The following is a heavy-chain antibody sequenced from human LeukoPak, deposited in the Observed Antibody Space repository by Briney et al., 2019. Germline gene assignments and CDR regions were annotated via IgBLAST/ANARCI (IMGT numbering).Heavy chain of an antibody. D-gene: IGHD2-2*02. J-gene: IGHJ4*02. V-gene: IGHV1-69*13. Sequence: SVKVSCKASGGTFSSYAISWVRQAPGQGLEWMGGIIPIFGTANYAQKFQGRVTITADESTSTAYMELSSLRSEDTAVYYCAVVVVPAAITGIDYWGQGALVTVSS. CDR1: GGTFSSYA. CDR3: AVVVVPAAITGIDY. CDR2: IIPIFGTA.